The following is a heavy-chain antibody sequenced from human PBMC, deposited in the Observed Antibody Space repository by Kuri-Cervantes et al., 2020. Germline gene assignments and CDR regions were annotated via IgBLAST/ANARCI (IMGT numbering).Heavy chain of an antibody. V-gene: IGHV1-3*01. Sequence: ASVKVSCKASGYTFTGYYMHWVRQAPGQGLEWMGWINAGNGNTKYSQKFQGRVTITRDTSASTAYMELSSLRSEDTAVYYCAKGVPAAMLSWFDPWGQGTLVTVSS. CDR1: GYTFTGYY. CDR3: AKGVPAAMLSWFDP. J-gene: IGHJ5*02. D-gene: IGHD2-2*01. CDR2: INAGNGNT.